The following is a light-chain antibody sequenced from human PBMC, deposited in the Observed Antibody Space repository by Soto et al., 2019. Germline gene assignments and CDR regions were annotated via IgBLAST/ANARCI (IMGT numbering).Light chain of an antibody. CDR3: QQYNNWYT. CDR2: NAL. Sequence: ETVLTQSPATLCVSPGESVTLSCRANEGVSRNLAWYQQKRGQAPRLLIYNALIRATGIPARFSGSGSGTELTLTISGLQSEDFAIYYCQQYNNWYTFGQGTKLEIK. J-gene: IGKJ2*01. CDR1: EGVSRN. V-gene: IGKV3-15*01.